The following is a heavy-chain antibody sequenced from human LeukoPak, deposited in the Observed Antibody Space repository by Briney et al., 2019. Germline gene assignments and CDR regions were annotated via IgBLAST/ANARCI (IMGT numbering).Heavy chain of an antibody. CDR2: IYTSGST. D-gene: IGHD6-13*01. CDR1: GGSFSGYY. V-gene: IGHV4-4*07. Sequence: SETLSLTCAVYGGSFSGYYWSWIRQPAGKGLEWIGRIYTSGSTNYNPSLKSRVTISVDTSKNQFSLKLSSVTAADTAVYYCARELWIAAALGYWGQGTLVTASS. CDR3: ARELWIAAALGY. J-gene: IGHJ4*02.